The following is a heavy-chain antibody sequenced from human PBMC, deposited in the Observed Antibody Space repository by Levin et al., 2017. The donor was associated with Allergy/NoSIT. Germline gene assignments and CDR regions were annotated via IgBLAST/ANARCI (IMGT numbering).Heavy chain of an antibody. CDR2: INSGGGV. V-gene: IGHV3-66*02. Sequence: GGSLRLSCAASGFDVSDYYMNWVRQAPGKGLEWVSLINSGGGVYYADSVRGRFTISGDTSKNTVYLQMDSLRVEDTALYYCSNHDGSSIDVWGKGTTVTVSP. D-gene: IGHD1-14*01. J-gene: IGHJ6*04. CDR3: SNHDGSSIDV. CDR1: GFDVSDYY.